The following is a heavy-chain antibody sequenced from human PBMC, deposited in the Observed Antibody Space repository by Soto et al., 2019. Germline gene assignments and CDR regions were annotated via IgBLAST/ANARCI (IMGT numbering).Heavy chain of an antibody. CDR1: GSSISSGGYY. D-gene: IGHD3-16*01. V-gene: IGHV4-31*03. J-gene: IGHJ5*02. Sequence: PSETLSLTCTVSGSSISSGGYYWSWIRQHPGKGLEWIAYIYYSGSTYYNPSPKSRISISLDTSKNQFSLNLTSVSAADTAIYYCARARQYYDCELAPWGQGTLVTVSS. CDR2: IYYSGST. CDR3: ARARQYYDCELAP.